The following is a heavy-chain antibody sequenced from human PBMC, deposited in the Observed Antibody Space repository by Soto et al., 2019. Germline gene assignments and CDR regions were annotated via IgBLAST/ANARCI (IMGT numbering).Heavy chain of an antibody. V-gene: IGHV1-18*04. CDR1: GYTFTSYG. Sequence: ASVKVSCKASGYTFTSYGISWVRQAPGQGLEWMGWISAYNGNTNYAQKFQGRVTITADESTSTAYMELSSLRSEDTAVYYCARDFGAGSYYDYWGQGTLVTVSS. D-gene: IGHD1-26*01. J-gene: IGHJ4*02. CDR2: ISAYNGNT. CDR3: ARDFGAGSYYDY.